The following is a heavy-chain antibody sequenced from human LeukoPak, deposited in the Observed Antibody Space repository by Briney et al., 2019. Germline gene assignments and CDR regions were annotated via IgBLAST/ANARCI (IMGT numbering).Heavy chain of an antibody. Sequence: SETLSLTCAVYGGSFSGYYWSWIRQPPGKGLVWIGEINHSGSTNYNPSLKSRVTISVDTSKNQFSLKLSSVTAADTAVYYCARGRGYSSSWGQGTLVTVSS. J-gene: IGHJ4*02. CDR3: ARGRGYSSS. V-gene: IGHV4-34*01. CDR1: GGSFSGYY. D-gene: IGHD6-13*01. CDR2: INHSGST.